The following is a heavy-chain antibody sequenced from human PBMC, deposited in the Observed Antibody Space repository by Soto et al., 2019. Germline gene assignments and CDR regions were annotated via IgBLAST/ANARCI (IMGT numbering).Heavy chain of an antibody. CDR1: GYSFTSYW. Sequence: PGESLKISCKGSGYSFTSYWISWVRQMPGKGLEWMGRIDPSDSYTNYSPAFQGHVTISADKSISTAYLQWSSLKASDTAMYYCAVSYGDYVFGPYGLDVWGQGTTVTVSS. CDR3: AVSYGDYVFGPYGLDV. V-gene: IGHV5-10-1*01. CDR2: IDPSDSYT. D-gene: IGHD4-17*01. J-gene: IGHJ6*02.